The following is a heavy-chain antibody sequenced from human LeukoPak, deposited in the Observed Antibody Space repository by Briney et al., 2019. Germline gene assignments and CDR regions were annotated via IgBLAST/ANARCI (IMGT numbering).Heavy chain of an antibody. J-gene: IGHJ6*03. CDR2: ISWNSFTI. CDR3: AKDIGRVDTASTYMDV. D-gene: IGHD5-18*01. Sequence: PGGSLRLSCAASGFTFNNYGMSWVRQAPGKGLEWVSGISWNSFTIGYADSVKGRFTISRDNAENSLYLQMNSLRVEDTALYYCAKDIGRVDTASTYMDVWGKGTTVTISS. V-gene: IGHV3-9*01. CDR1: GFTFNNYG.